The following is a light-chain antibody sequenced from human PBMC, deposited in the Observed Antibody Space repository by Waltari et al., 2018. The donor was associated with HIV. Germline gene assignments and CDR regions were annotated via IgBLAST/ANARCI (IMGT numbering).Light chain of an antibody. CDR1: SGINVASYR. V-gene: IGLV5-45*02. Sequence: QAVLTQPSSLSAPPGTSASLTCTLRSGINVASYRIYWYQQRSGTPPQYLLQYKSESDVQRGSGVPSRFSASKDASANAGILLISGIQSEDEADYYCMIWHSNAYVFGSGTKVTV. J-gene: IGLJ1*01. CDR2: YKSESDV. CDR3: MIWHSNAYV.